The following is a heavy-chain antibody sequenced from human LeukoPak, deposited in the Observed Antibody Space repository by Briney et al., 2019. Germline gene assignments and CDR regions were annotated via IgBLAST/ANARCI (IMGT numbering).Heavy chain of an antibody. CDR2: ISAYNGNT. V-gene: IGHV1-18*01. D-gene: IGHD6-19*01. J-gene: IGHJ5*02. CDR3: ARVASFVAGKGRSVAWFDP. Sequence: ASVKVSCKASGYTFTSYGISWVRQAPGQGLEWMGWISAYNGNTNYAQKLQGRVTMTTDKSTSTAYMELSSLRSEDTAVYYCARVASFVAGKGRSVAWFDPWGQGTLVTVSS. CDR1: GYTFTSYG.